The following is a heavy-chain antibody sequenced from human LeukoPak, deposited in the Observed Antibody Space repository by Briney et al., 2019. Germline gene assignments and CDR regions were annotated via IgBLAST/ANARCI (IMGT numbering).Heavy chain of an antibody. CDR1: GFTFSSYG. CDR3: AKALWKGATDY. CDR2: ISYDGSNK. V-gene: IGHV3-30*18. D-gene: IGHD1-26*01. J-gene: IGHJ4*02. Sequence: PGGSLRLSCAASGFTFSSYGMHWVRQAPGKGLEWVAVISYDGSNKYYADSVKGRFTISRDNSKNTLYLQMNSLRAEDTAVYYCAKALWKGATDYWGQGTLVTVSS.